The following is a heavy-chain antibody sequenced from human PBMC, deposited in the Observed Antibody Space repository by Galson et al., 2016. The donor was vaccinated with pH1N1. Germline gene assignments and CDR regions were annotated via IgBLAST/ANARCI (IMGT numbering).Heavy chain of an antibody. CDR1: GFTFTSYA. Sequence: RLSCAASGFTFTSYAMHWVRQAPGKGLEWVAKINQDGSRKYYVDSMKGRCTISRDNAENSLSLQMNSLRVEDTALYYCATEDYYTSLYWGQGILVTVSS. CDR3: ATEDYYTSLY. CDR2: INQDGSRK. V-gene: IGHV3-7*01. D-gene: IGHD1-26*01. J-gene: IGHJ4*02.